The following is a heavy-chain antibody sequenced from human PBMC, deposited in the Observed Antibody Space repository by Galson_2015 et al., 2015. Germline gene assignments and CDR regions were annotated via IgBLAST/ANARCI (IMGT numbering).Heavy chain of an antibody. V-gene: IGHV3-53*01. Sequence: SLRLSCAASAFTAGIHSVNWVRQAPGKGPGWVSVLHSTGSTIYADSANGRFTISRDNSKNTVYLQMNSLRLEDSAIYYCARGPTGYPNWFDSWGQGTLVTVSS. CDR3: ARGPTGYPNWFDS. CDR1: AFTAGIHS. CDR2: LHSTGST. D-gene: IGHD3-9*01. J-gene: IGHJ5*01.